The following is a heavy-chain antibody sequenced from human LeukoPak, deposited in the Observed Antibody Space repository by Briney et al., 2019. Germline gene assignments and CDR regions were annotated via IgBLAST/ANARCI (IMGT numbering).Heavy chain of an antibody. D-gene: IGHD2-15*01. CDR2: IYYSGST. CDR1: GGSISSYY. CDR3: ARGVVVAATPGWFDP. J-gene: IGHJ5*02. Sequence: SETLSLTCTVSGGSISSYYWSWIRQPPGKGLEWIGYIYYSGSTKYNPSLKSRVTISVDTSKNQFSLKLSSVTAADTAVYYCARGVVVAATPGWFDPWGQGTLVTVSS. V-gene: IGHV4-59*01.